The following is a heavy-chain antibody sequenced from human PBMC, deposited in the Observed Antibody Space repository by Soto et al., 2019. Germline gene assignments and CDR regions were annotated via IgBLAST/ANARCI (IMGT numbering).Heavy chain of an antibody. V-gene: IGHV1-18*01. CDR1: DYTFTSYG. CDR3: ARDFYGDSGHFDY. Sequence: QVQLVQSGAEVKKPGSSVKVSCKAYDYTFTSYGISWVRQAPGQGLEWMGWISAYNGNTKYIQKFQGRVTMTTDTSTSTAYMELRSLTSDDTAVYYCARDFYGDSGHFDYWGQGTLVTVSS. CDR2: ISAYNGNT. D-gene: IGHD4-17*01. J-gene: IGHJ4*02.